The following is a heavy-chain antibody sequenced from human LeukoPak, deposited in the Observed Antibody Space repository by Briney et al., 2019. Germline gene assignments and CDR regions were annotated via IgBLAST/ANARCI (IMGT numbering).Heavy chain of an antibody. D-gene: IGHD2-2*01. CDR1: GFTFSSYA. J-gene: IGHJ6*02. CDR3: AKDVDCSSTSCHLLYYYYYGMDV. CDR2: ISYDGSNK. V-gene: IGHV3-30-3*01. Sequence: GGFLRLSCAASGFTFSSYAMHWVRQAPGKGLEWVAVISYDGSNKYYADSVKGRFTISRDNSKNTLYLQMNSLRAEDTAVYYCAKDVDCSSTSCHLLYYYYYGMDVWGQGTTVIVSS.